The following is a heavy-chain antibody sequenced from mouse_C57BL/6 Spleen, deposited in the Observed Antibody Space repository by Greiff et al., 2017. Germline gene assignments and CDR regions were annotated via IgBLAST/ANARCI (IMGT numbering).Heavy chain of an antibody. D-gene: IGHD1-1*01. CDR2: IYPGGGDT. V-gene: IGHV1-82*01. CDR1: GYAFSSYW. Sequence: QVQLQQSGPELVKPGASVKISCKASGYAFSSYWINWVKQRPGQGLEWIGRIYPGGGDTNYNGKFKGKDTLTADESSSTAYMQLSSLTSEDSAVYCCARPSITTGVDGGQGTLVTVSA. J-gene: IGHJ3*01. CDR3: ARPSITTGVD.